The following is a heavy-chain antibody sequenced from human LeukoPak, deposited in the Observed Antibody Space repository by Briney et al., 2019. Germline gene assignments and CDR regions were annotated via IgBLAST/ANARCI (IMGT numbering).Heavy chain of an antibody. Sequence: ASVKVSCKASGYTFTGYYMHWVRQAPGQGLEWMGIINPSGGSTSYAQKFQGRVTMTRDTSTSTVYMELSSLRSEDTAVYYCARGGYDSSGYYYAGFDYWGQGTLVTVSS. CDR2: INPSGGST. CDR3: ARGGYDSSGYYYAGFDY. V-gene: IGHV1-46*01. J-gene: IGHJ4*02. D-gene: IGHD3-22*01. CDR1: GYTFTGYY.